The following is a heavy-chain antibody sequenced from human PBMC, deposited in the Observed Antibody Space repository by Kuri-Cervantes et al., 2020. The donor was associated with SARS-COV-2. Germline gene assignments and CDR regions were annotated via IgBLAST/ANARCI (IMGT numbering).Heavy chain of an antibody. CDR2: IYYSGST. CDR3: ARVSRPYYFDY. Sequence: SETLSLTCNVSGGSIRSYFWSWIRQPPGKGLEWIGYIYYSGSTNYNPSLKSRVTISVDTSKNQFSLKLSSVTAADTAVYYCARVSRPYYFDYWGQGTLVTISS. J-gene: IGHJ4*02. V-gene: IGHV4-59*01. CDR1: GGSIRSYF.